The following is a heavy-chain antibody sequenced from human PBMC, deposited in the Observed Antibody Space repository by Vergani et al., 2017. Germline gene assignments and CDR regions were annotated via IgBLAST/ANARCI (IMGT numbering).Heavy chain of an antibody. V-gene: IGHV3-33*01. D-gene: IGHD3-10*01. Sequence: QVQLVESGGGVVQPGRSLRLSCAASGFTFSSYSMHWVRQAPGKGLEWVAVIWYDGSNKYYADSVKGRFTISRDNSKNTLYLQMNSLRAEDTAVYYCARDTYYGSGFVAFDIWGQGTMVTVSS. CDR3: ARDTYYGSGFVAFDI. CDR1: GFTFSSYS. CDR2: IWYDGSNK. J-gene: IGHJ3*02.